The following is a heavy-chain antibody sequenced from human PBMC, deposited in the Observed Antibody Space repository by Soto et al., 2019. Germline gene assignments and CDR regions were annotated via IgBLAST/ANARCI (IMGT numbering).Heavy chain of an antibody. CDR1: DGSISSYY. V-gene: IGHV4-59*01. J-gene: IGHJ4*02. CDR2: TYYSGST. CDR3: ARGRSRTYLTGYYFDY. D-gene: IGHD6-13*01. Sequence: SETLSLTCTVSDGSISSYYWTWIRQPPGKGLEWIGNTYYSGSTDYNPSLKSRVTISVDTSKNWVSLNLYSVTAAETAVYFCARGRSRTYLTGYYFDYWGQGTLVTVSS.